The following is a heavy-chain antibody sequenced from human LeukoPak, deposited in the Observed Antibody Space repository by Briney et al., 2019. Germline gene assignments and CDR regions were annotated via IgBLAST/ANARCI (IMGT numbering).Heavy chain of an antibody. CDR1: GGSISSSSYY. CDR3: ARGHCSGGSCCLMWYYYYGMDV. D-gene: IGHD2-15*01. Sequence: PSETLSLTCTVSGGSISSSSYYWGWIRQPPGKGLEWIGSIYYSGSTYYNPSLKSRVTISVDTSKNQFSLKLSSVTAADTAVYYCARGHCSGGSCCLMWYYYYGMDVWGQGTTVTVSS. CDR2: IYYSGST. V-gene: IGHV4-39*07. J-gene: IGHJ6*02.